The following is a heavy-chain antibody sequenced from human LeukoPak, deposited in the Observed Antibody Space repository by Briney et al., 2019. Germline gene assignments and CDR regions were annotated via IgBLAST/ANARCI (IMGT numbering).Heavy chain of an antibody. CDR2: IIPILGIA. CDR1: GGTFSSYA. V-gene: IGHV1-69*04. D-gene: IGHD6-13*01. CDR3: ARMGLTAAGSADY. J-gene: IGHJ4*02. Sequence: GASVKVSCKASGGTFSSYAISWVRQAPGQGLEWMGRIIPILGIANYAQKFQGRVTMTTDTSTTTAYMELRSLRSDDTAVYYCARMGLTAAGSADYWGQGTLVTVSS.